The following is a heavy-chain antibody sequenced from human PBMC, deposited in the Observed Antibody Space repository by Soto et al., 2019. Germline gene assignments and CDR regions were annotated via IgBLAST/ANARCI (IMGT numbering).Heavy chain of an antibody. CDR1: GGSMRSEGYY. CDR2: IYYSGLT. CDR3: AYLRGCTGYPGX. Sequence: PSETLSLTCSVSGGSMRSEGYYWSWIRQHPGKGLELIGYIYYSGLTEYNMSLKSRLTISVDKSKNEFYLKMRSVTAADTAVYYCAYLRGCTGYPGXWGQGTLLTVSX. J-gene: IGHJ4*02. V-gene: IGHV4-31*02. D-gene: IGHD2-8*02.